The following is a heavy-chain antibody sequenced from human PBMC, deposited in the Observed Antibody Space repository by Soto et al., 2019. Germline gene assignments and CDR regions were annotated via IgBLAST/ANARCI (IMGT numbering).Heavy chain of an antibody. D-gene: IGHD1-1*01. Sequence: QVQLQESGPGLVKPSPTLSLTCTVSGGSISSGDYYWSWIRQPPGKGLEWSGYIYYSGSTYYNPSLKSRVTIAVDTSKTQFSLKLSSVTAADTAVYYCARDSSTGTTASGYWGQGTLVTVSS. CDR1: GGSISSGDYY. J-gene: IGHJ4*02. V-gene: IGHV4-30-4*01. CDR2: IYYSGST. CDR3: ARDSSTGTTASGY.